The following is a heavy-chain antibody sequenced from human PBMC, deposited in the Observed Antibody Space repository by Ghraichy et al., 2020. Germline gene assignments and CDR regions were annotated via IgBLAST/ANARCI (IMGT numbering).Heavy chain of an antibody. CDR3: ARDQGQAGNWFAP. D-gene: IGHD3-10*01. CDR2: INPYTGGA. Sequence: ASVKVSCKASGYTFTGYYMHWVRQAPGQGLEWMGRINPYTGGANYAQRFQGRLTMTRDTSISTASMELSRLRSDDTAVYYCARDQGQAGNWFAPWGQGTLVTVSS. V-gene: IGHV1-2*06. CDR1: GYTFTGYY. J-gene: IGHJ5*02.